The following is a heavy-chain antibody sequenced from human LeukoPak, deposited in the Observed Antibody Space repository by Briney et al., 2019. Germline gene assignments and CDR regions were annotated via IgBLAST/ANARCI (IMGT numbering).Heavy chain of an antibody. CDR3: ARDKGDGYKITTVYYYYGMDV. CDR2: ISAYNGNT. Sequence: GASVKVSCKASGYTFTSYGISWVRQAPGQGLEWMGWISAYNGNTNYAQKLQGRVTMTTDTSTSTAYMELRSLRSDDTAVYYCARDKGDGYKITTVYYYYGMDVWGQGTTVTVSS. CDR1: GYTFTSYG. V-gene: IGHV1-18*01. D-gene: IGHD5-12*01. J-gene: IGHJ6*02.